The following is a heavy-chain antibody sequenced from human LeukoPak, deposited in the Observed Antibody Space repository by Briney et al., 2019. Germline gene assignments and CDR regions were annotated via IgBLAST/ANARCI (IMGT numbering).Heavy chain of an antibody. D-gene: IGHD3-10*01. CDR1: GGSFSGYY. V-gene: IGHV4-34*01. CDR2: INHSGST. J-gene: IGHJ5*02. CDR3: ARGPRITMVRGVYWFDP. Sequence: PSETLSLTCAAYGGSFSGYYWSWIRQPPGKGLEWSGEINHSGSTNYNPSLKSRVTISVDTSKNQFSLKLSSVTAADTAVYYCARGPRITMVRGVYWFDPWGQGTLVTVSS.